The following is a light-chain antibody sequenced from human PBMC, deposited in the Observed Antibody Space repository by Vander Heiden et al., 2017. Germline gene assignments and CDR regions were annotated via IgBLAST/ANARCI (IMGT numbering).Light chain of an antibody. V-gene: IGLV2-8*01. CDR1: SSDVADYKY. J-gene: IGLJ1*01. Sequence: QSALTQPPSASGSPGQSVAISCTGTSSDVADYKYVSWYQQHPGKAPKLMIYEVTKRPSGVPDRFSGSKSGNTASLTVSGLQAEDEADYYCSSYVGSNNYVFGTGTKVTVL. CDR2: EVT. CDR3: SSYVGSNNYV.